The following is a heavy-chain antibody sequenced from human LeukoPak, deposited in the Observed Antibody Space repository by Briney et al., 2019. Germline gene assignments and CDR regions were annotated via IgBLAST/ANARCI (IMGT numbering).Heavy chain of an antibody. D-gene: IGHD2-15*01. J-gene: IGHJ4*02. CDR1: GFTFSDYY. CDR2: SSSSSSYT. Sequence: GESLKISCAASGFTFSDYYMSWIRQAPGKGLEWVSYSSSSSSYTNCADSVKGRFTISRDNAKNSLYLQMNSLRAEDTAVYYCARVVGYCSGGSCYSRYYFDYWGQGTLVTVSS. V-gene: IGHV3-11*06. CDR3: ARVVGYCSGGSCYSRYYFDY.